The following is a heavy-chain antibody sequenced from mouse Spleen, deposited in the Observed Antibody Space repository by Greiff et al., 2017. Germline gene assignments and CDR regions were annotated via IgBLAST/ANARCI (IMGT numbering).Heavy chain of an antibody. CDR1: GYTFTSYW. Sequence: QVQLQQPGAELVMPGASVKLSCKASGYTFTSYWMHWVKQRPGQGLEWIGEIDPSDSYTNYNQKFKGKATLTVDKSSSTAYMQLSSLTSEDSAVYYCARENWERDYWGQGTTLTVSS. D-gene: IGHD4-1*01. CDR2: IDPSDSYT. V-gene: IGHV1-69*01. CDR3: ARENWERDY. J-gene: IGHJ2*01.